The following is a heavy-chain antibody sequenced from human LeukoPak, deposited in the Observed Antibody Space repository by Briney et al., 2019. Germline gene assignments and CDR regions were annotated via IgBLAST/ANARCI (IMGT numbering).Heavy chain of an antibody. CDR3: ARGGADIAS. CDR1: GFTFSDYY. D-gene: IGHD5-12*01. J-gene: IGHJ5*02. CDR2: ISSSGGTI. V-gene: IGHV3-11*01. Sequence: GGSLILSCAASGFTFSDYYMNWIRQAPGKGLEWLSYISSSGGTIYYADSVKGRFTISRDNAKNSLYLQMNSLTAEDTAVYYCARGGADIASWGQGTLVTVSS.